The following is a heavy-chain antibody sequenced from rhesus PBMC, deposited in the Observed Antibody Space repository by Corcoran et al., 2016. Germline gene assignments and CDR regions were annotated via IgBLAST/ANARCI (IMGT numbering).Heavy chain of an antibody. CDR1: GYRFTTYW. V-gene: IGHV5-2*01. Sequence: EVQLVQSGAEGKRPGESLRIPCKTSGYRFTTYWITWARPLPGKGLEWMGTIDPSDSETRYSPSFQGQVTISADKSITTTYLQWSSLKASDSATYFCAKDRPSGSSHFTYGLDSWGQGVVVTVSS. D-gene: IGHD3-16*01. CDR3: AKDRPSGSSHFTYGLDS. J-gene: IGHJ6*01. CDR2: IDPSDSET.